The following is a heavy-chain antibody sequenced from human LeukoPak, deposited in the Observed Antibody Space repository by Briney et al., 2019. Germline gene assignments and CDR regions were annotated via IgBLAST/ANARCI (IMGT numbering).Heavy chain of an antibody. CDR2: IYYSGST. CDR1: GGSISSYY. Sequence: PSETLSLTCTASGGSISSYYWSWIRQPPGKGLEWIGYIYYSGSTNYNPSLKSRVTISVDTSKNQFSLKLSTVTAADTAVYYCARSYYDSSGSYDYWGQGTLVTVSS. J-gene: IGHJ4*02. D-gene: IGHD3-22*01. CDR3: ARSYYDSSGSYDY. V-gene: IGHV4-59*01.